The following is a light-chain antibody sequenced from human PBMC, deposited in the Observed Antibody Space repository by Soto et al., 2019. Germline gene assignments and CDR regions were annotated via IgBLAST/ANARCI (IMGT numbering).Light chain of an antibody. Sequence: QSALTQPASVSGSPGQSITISYTGTSSDVGGYNYVSWYQQHPGNAPKLMISEVSNRPSGISNRFSGSKSANTAFLTISGLQAEDEADYYCSSYTSSSTLGVFGTGTKLTVL. CDR1: SSDVGGYNY. J-gene: IGLJ1*01. CDR2: EVS. CDR3: SSYTSSSTLGV. V-gene: IGLV2-14*01.